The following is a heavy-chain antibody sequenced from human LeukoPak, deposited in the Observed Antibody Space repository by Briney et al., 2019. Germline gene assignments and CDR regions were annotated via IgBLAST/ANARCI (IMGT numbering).Heavy chain of an antibody. CDR1: GGSISSGGYY. Sequence: SETLSLTCTVSGGSISSGGYYWSWIRQHPGKGLEWIGYIYYSGSTYYNPSLKSRVTISVDTSKNQFSLKLSSVTAADTAVYYCARVPTPDSSGYYLDYWGQGTLVTVSS. CDR2: IYYSGST. V-gene: IGHV4-31*03. J-gene: IGHJ4*02. D-gene: IGHD3-22*01. CDR3: ARVPTPDSSGYYLDY.